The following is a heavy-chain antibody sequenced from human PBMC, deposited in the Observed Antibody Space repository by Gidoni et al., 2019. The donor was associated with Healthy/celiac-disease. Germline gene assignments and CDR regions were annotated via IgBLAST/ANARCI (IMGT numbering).Heavy chain of an antibody. CDR3: ARVEYGSGSYYNVPYGMDV. J-gene: IGHJ6*02. CDR2: ISSSSSYI. D-gene: IGHD3-10*01. CDR1: GFTFSSYS. Sequence: EVQLVESGGGLVKPGGSLRLSCAASGFTFSSYSMNWVRQAPGKGLEWVSYISSSSSYIYYADSVKGRFTISRDNAKNSLYLQMNSLRAEDTAVYYCARVEYGSGSYYNVPYGMDVWGQGTTVTVSS. V-gene: IGHV3-21*01.